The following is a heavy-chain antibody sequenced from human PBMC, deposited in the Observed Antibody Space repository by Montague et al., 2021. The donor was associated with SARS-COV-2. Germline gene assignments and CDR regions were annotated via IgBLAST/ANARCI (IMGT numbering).Heavy chain of an antibody. D-gene: IGHD3-22*01. J-gene: IGHJ3*02. CDR3: ATVTTLLVLRHYYDSSVTPIAFDI. Sequence: SVKVSCKVSGYTLSELSMHWVRQAPGKGLEWMGGFDPEDGETIYAQKFQGRVTMTEDTSTDTAYMELSSLRSEDTAVYYCATVTTLLVLRHYYDSSVTPIAFDIWGQGTMVTVSS. V-gene: IGHV1-24*01. CDR2: FDPEDGET. CDR1: GYTLSELS.